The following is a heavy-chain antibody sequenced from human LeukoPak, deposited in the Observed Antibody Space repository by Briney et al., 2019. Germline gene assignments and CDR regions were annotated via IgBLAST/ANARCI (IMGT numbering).Heavy chain of an antibody. Sequence: ASVKVSCKASGYTFTGYYMHWVRQAPGQGLEWMGWIDPNSGGTNYAQKFQGWVAMTRDTSISTAYMELSRLRSDDTAVYYCARSGQQLAAFDIWGQGTMVTVSS. CDR3: ARSGQQLAAFDI. CDR1: GYTFTGYY. V-gene: IGHV1-2*04. J-gene: IGHJ3*02. D-gene: IGHD6-13*01. CDR2: IDPNSGGT.